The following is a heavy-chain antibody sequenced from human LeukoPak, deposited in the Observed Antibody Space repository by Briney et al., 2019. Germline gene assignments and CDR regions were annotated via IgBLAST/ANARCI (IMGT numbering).Heavy chain of an antibody. CDR1: GFTFSNSA. CDR2: ISGSGYNT. D-gene: IGHD6-25*01. CDR3: AKLARSVRGYVFDY. J-gene: IGHJ4*02. Sequence: GGSLRLSCAASGFTFSNSAMNWVRQAPGKGPEWVSAISGSGYNTYYADSVVGRFTISRDNSKNTLYLQMNSLRAEDTAVYYCAKLARSVRGYVFDYWGQGTLVTVSS. V-gene: IGHV3-23*01.